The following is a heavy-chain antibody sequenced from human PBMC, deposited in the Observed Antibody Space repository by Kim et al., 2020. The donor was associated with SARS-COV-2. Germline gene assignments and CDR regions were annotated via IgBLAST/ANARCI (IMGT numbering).Heavy chain of an antibody. V-gene: IGHV3-7*04. CDR2: IKQDGSEK. CDR3: ARGSRADGDPGDY. J-gene: IGHJ4*02. Sequence: GGSLRLSCAASGFTFSSYWMSWVRQAPGKGLEWVANIKQDGSEKYYVDSVKGRFTISRDNAKNSLYLQMNSLRAEDTAVYYCARGSRADGDPGDYWGQGTLVTVSS. CDR1: GFTFSSYW. D-gene: IGHD4-17*01.